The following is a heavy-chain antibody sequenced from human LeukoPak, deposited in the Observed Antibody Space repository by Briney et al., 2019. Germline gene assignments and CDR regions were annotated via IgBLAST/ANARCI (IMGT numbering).Heavy chain of an antibody. J-gene: IGHJ4*02. CDR3: ARVGSYYRDFDY. CDR2: IYYSGST. Sequence: SETLSLTCTVSGGSISSYYWSWIWQPPGKGLEWIGYIYYSGSTNYNPSLKSRVTISVDTSKNQFSLKLSSVTAADTAVYYCARVGSYYRDFDYWGQGTLVTVSS. V-gene: IGHV4-59*01. CDR1: GGSISSYY. D-gene: IGHD3-10*01.